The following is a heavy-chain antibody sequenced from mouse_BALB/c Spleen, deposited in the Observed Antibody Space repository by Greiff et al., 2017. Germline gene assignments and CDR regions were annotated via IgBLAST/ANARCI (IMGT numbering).Heavy chain of an antibody. CDR3: ARSGRYDDAMDY. CDR2: ISTYYGDA. V-gene: IGHV1S137*01. D-gene: IGHD2-14*01. CDR1: GYTFTDYA. Sequence: VKLQESGAELVRPGVSVKISCKGSGYTFTDYALHWVKQSHAKSLEWIGVISTYYGDASYNQKFKGKATMTVDKSSSTAYMELARLTSEDSAIYYCARSGRYDDAMDYWGQGTSVTVSS. J-gene: IGHJ4*01.